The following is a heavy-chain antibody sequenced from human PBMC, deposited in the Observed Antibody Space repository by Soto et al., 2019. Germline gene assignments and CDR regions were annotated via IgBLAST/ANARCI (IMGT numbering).Heavy chain of an antibody. J-gene: IGHJ4*02. CDR1: GFTFSNYA. V-gene: IGHV3-23*01. Sequence: EVQLLESGGGLVQPGGSLRLSCTASGFTFSNYAMSWVRQAPGKGLEWLSGVSGSGGSSFYADSVKGRFTISRDNSKSTLYLQVDSLRPEDAAVYYCARDPKTSGGQHWAFNYFDSWGQGTLVTVSS. CDR2: VSGSGGSS. D-gene: IGHD7-27*01. CDR3: ARDPKTSGGQHWAFNYFDS.